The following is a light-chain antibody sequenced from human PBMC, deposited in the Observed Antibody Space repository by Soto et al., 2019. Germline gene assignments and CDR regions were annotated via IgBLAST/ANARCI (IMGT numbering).Light chain of an antibody. CDR1: QGISNY. CDR2: AAS. CDR3: QKYNSAPPT. J-gene: IGKJ4*01. V-gene: IGKV1-27*01. Sequence: DIQMTQSPSSLSASVGGRVTITCRASQGISNYLAWYQQKPGKVPKLLIYAASTLQSGVPSRFSGGGSGTDFTLTISSLQPEDVAPYYCQKYNSAPPTFGGGTPVEIK.